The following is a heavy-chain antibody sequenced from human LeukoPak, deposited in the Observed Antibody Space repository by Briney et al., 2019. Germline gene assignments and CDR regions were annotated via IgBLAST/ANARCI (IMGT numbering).Heavy chain of an antibody. CDR3: ATDGVYDSSGADY. D-gene: IGHD3-22*01. CDR2: ISAYNGDT. J-gene: IGHJ4*02. V-gene: IGHV1-18*01. CDR1: GYTLTTYG. Sequence: ASVKVSCKASGYTLTTYGISWVRQAPGQGLEWMGWISAYNGDTNYAQKLQGRVTMTTDTSTSTAYTELRSLRSDDTAVYYCATDGVYDSSGADYWGQGTLVTVSS.